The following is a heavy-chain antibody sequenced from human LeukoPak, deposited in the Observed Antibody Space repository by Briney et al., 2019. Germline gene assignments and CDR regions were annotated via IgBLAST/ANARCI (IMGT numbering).Heavy chain of an antibody. J-gene: IGHJ6*02. D-gene: IGHD4-23*01. V-gene: IGHV1-69*04. CDR2: IIPIFGIA. CDR3: ARALTTVANEYYYYGMDV. Sequence: ASVKVSCKASGGTFSSYAISWVRQAPGQGLERMGRIIPIFGIANYAQKFQGRVTITADKSTSTAYMELSSLRSEDTAVYYCARALTTVANEYYYYGMDVWGQGTTVTVSS. CDR1: GGTFSSYA.